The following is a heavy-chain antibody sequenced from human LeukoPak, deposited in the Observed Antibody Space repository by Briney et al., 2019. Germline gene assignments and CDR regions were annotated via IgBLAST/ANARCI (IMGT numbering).Heavy chain of an antibody. D-gene: IGHD3-22*01. CDR1: EFTFTHYA. V-gene: IGHV3-30*04. J-gene: IGHJ4*02. Sequence: PGGSLRLSCVASEFTFTHYAIHWVRQAPGRGLEWVAVISYDGSNKYYADSVKGRFTISRDNSKNTLYLQMNSLRAEDTAVYYCARDSRGGYYDYWGQGTLVTVSS. CDR3: ARDSRGGYYDY. CDR2: ISYDGSNK.